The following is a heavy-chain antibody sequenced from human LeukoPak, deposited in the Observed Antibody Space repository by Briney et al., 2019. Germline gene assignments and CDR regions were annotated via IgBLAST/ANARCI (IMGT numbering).Heavy chain of an antibody. CDR3: ARDRGSSSWYTYYYGMDV. D-gene: IGHD6-13*01. V-gene: IGHV3-53*04. Sequence: GGSLRLSCAASGFTVSSNYMSWVRQAPGKGLEWVSVIYSGGSTYYADSVKGRFTISRHNSKNTLYLQMNSLRAEDTAVYYCARDRGSSSWYTYYYGMDVWGQGTTVTVSS. CDR1: GFTVSSNY. J-gene: IGHJ6*02. CDR2: IYSGGST.